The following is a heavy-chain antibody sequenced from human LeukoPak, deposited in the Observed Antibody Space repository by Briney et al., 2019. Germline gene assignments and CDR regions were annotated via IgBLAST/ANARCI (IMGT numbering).Heavy chain of an antibody. CDR3: ARRGYCSSTSCSKEPFDY. Sequence: ASVTVSCKASGGTFSRYAISWVRQAPGQGLEWMGGIIPIFGTANYAQTFQGRVTITTDESTSTAYMELSSLRAEDTAVYYCARRGYCSSTSCSKEPFDYWGQGTLVTVSS. CDR2: IIPIFGTA. D-gene: IGHD2-2*01. CDR1: GGTFSRYA. V-gene: IGHV1-69*05. J-gene: IGHJ4*02.